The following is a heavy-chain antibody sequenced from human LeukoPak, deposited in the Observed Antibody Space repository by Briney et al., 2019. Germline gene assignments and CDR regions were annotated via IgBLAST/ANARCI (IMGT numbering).Heavy chain of an antibody. J-gene: IGHJ4*02. V-gene: IGHV3-7*05. CDR2: VKQDGSEK. Sequence: PGGSLRLSCSASGFTFSSYWMSWVRQTPEKGLEWVANVKQDGSEKVYVDSVKGRFTISRDNAKNSLYLQMNSLRAEDTAVYYCAKDLRLGGRGPENWGQGTLVTVSS. D-gene: IGHD3-16*01. CDR3: AKDLRLGGRGPEN. CDR1: GFTFSSYW.